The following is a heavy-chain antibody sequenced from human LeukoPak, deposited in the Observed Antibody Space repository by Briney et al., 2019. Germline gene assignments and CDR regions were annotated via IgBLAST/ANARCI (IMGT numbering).Heavy chain of an antibody. CDR2: INPNSGGT. V-gene: IGHV1-2*02. CDR3: ARVTPMVRGESYYYYYYYMDV. D-gene: IGHD3-10*01. J-gene: IGHJ6*03. Sequence: ASVKVSCKASGYTFTGYYMHWVRQAPGQGLEWMGWINPNSGGTNYAQKFQGRVTMTRDTSISTAYMELRSLRSDDTAVYYCARVTPMVRGESYYYYYYYMDVWGKGTTVTVSS. CDR1: GYTFTGYY.